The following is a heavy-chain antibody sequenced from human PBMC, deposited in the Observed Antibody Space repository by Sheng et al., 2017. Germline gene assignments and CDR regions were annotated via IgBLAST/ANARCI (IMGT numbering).Heavy chain of an antibody. D-gene: IGHD3-10*01. CDR2: ITWNSGSI. V-gene: IGHV3-9*01. J-gene: IGHJ4*02. Sequence: EVHLVESGGGLVQPGESLTLSCTASGFTFGAFAMTWVRQPPGKGLEWVSGITWNSGSIEYADSVRGRSTISRDNAKNSLYLQMDSLRAEDTALYYCAKADYGAGRRSFYFDFWGQGTLVTVSS. CDR1: GFTFGAFA. CDR3: AKADYGAGRRSFYFDF.